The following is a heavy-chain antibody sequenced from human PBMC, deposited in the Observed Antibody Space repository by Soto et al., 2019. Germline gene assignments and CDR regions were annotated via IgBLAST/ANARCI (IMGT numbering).Heavy chain of an antibody. CDR3: AKETSWFGYYYYGMDV. J-gene: IGHJ6*02. Sequence: PGGSLRLSCAASGFIFSSYGMHWVRQAPGKGLEWVAVISYDGSNKYYADSVKGRFTISRDNSKNTLYLQMNSLRAEDTAVYYCAKETSWFGYYYYGMDVCGQGTTVTVSS. CDR1: GFIFSSYG. CDR2: ISYDGSNK. D-gene: IGHD3-16*01. V-gene: IGHV3-30*18.